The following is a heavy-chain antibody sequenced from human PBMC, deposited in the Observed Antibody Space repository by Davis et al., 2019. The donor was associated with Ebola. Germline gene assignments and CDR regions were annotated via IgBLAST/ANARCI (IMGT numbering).Heavy chain of an antibody. D-gene: IGHD3-22*01. V-gene: IGHV4-61*08. CDR3: ARDLYYYDSSGYHRGGFDY. CDR1: GGSISSGDYY. CDR2: IYYSGST. J-gene: IGHJ4*02. Sequence: SETLSLTCTVSGGSISSGDYYWSWIRQPPGKGLEWIGYIYYSGSTNYNPSLKSRVTISVDTSKNQFSLKLSSVTAADTAVYYCARDLYYYDSSGYHRGGFDYWGQGTLVTVSS.